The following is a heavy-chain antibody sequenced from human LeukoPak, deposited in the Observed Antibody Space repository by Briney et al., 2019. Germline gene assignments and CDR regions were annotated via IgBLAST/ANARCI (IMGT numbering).Heavy chain of an antibody. CDR1: GFTFSTYW. Sequence: GGSLRLSCAASGFTFSTYWMSLVRQAPGKGREWVANIKQDGSEKYYLDSVKGRFTISRDDAKNSLYLQMNSLRAEDTAVYFCTREAAAGIDYWGQGTLVTVSS. D-gene: IGHD6-13*01. J-gene: IGHJ4*02. CDR2: IKQDGSEK. CDR3: TREAAAGIDY. V-gene: IGHV3-7*01.